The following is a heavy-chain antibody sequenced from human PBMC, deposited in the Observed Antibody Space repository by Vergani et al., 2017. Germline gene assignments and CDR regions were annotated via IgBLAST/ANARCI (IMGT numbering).Heavy chain of an antibody. D-gene: IGHD2-21*02. CDR3: ARNPYCGGDCYSDAFDI. CDR1: GSSISSYY. CDR2: IYYSGST. Sequence: QVQLQESGPGLVKPSETLSLTCTVSGSSISSYYWSWIRQPPGKGLEWIWYIYYSGSTNYNPSLKSRVTISVDTSKNQFSLKLSSVTAADTAVYYCARNPYCGGDCYSDAFDIWGQGTMVTVSS. V-gene: IGHV4-59*01. J-gene: IGHJ3*02.